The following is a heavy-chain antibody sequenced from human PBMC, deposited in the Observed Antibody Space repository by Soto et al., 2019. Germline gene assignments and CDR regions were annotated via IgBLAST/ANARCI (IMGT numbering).Heavy chain of an antibody. CDR3: ARSYGDYVAYDS. J-gene: IGHJ4*02. CDR1: GFDFTSYW. Sequence: PGESLKISCQGSGFDFTSYWIAWVRQVPGKGLEWMGTIFPSDSDSRYNPSFQGQVSFSADKSTSTAYLQWSSLQSSDTAIYYCARSYGDYVAYDSWGQGTLVTVSS. CDR2: IFPSDSDS. D-gene: IGHD4-17*01. V-gene: IGHV5-51*01.